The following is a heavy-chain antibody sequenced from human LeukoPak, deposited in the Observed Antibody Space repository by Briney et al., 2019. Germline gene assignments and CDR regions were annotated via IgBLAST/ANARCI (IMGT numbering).Heavy chain of an antibody. Sequence: GGSLTLSCAASGFTFSSFARTWVRQAPGKGLEWVSGICGRGDSTYYAAPEKGQSIISNDNSKNMPHLQMCSPAADDTAVYFWAKAPCSGGSCYFSDWGQGTLVTVSS. CDR1: GFTFSSFA. V-gene: IGHV3-23*01. CDR2: ICGRGDST. J-gene: IGHJ4*02. CDR3: AKAPCSGGSCYFSD. D-gene: IGHD2-15*01.